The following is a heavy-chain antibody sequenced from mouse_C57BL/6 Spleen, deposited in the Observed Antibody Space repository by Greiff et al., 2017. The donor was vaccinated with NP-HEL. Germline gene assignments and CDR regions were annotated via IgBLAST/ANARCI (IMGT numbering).Heavy chain of an antibody. CDR3: ARRELLRSAWFAY. Sequence: QVQLQQPGAELVKPGASVKLSCKASGYTFPSYWMQWVKQRPGQGLEWIGEIDPSDSYTNYNQKFKGKATLTVDTSSSTAYMQLSSLTSEDSAVYYCARRELLRSAWFAYWGQGTLVTVSA. V-gene: IGHV1-50*01. CDR1: GYTFPSYW. J-gene: IGHJ3*01. D-gene: IGHD1-1*01. CDR2: IDPSDSYT.